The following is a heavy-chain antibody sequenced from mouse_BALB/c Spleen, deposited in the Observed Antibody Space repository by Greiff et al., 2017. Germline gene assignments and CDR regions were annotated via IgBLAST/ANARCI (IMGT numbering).Heavy chain of an antibody. D-gene: IGHD2-1*01. CDR3: ARGNGNYLDD. CDR1: GYSFTGYN. CDR2: IDPYNGGT. Sequence: VQLQQSGPELGKPGASVKISCKASGYSFTGYNMYWVKQSHRKSLEWIGYIDPYNGGTSYNQKSKGKATLTVDKSSSTAYMHLNSLTSEDSAIYYCARGNGNYLDDWGQGTTLTVSS. V-gene: IGHV1S135*01. J-gene: IGHJ2*01.